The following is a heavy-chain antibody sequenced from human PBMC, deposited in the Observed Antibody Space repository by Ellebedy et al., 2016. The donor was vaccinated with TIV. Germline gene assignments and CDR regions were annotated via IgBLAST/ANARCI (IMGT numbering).Heavy chain of an antibody. J-gene: IGHJ3*02. CDR3: ARGYGDIGDAFDI. CDR2: INPSGGST. Sequence: ASVKVSXKASRYTFTSYYMHWVRQAPGQGLEWMGIINPSGGSTSYAQKFQGRVTMTRDTSTSTVYMELSSLRSEDTAVYYCARGYGDIGDAFDIWGQGTMVTVSS. D-gene: IGHD4-17*01. CDR1: RYTFTSYY. V-gene: IGHV1-46*01.